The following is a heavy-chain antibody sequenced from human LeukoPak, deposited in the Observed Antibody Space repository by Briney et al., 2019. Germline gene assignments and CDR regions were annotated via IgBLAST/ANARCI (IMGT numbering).Heavy chain of an antibody. CDR2: IYTSGST. D-gene: IGHD3-22*01. CDR1: GGSISSGSYY. V-gene: IGHV4-61*02. CDR3: ARVTMTGYYYYYMDV. J-gene: IGHJ6*03. Sequence: SETLSLTCTVSGGSISSGSYYWSWIRQPAGKGLEWIGRIYTSGSTNYNPSLKSRVTISVDTSKNQFSLKLSSVTAADTAVYYCARVTMTGYYYYYMDVWGKGTRSPSP.